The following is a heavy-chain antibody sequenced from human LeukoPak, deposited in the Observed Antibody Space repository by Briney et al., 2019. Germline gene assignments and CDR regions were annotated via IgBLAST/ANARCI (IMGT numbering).Heavy chain of an antibody. D-gene: IGHD6-13*01. CDR3: ARDGQVVAAAGDIYYYMDV. V-gene: IGHV4-61*02. CDR1: GGSISNGGYY. J-gene: IGHJ6*03. CDR2: IYTSGST. Sequence: PSETLSLTCTVSGGSISNGGYYWSWIRQHPGKGLEWIGRIYTSGSTNYNPSLKSRVTISVDKSKNQFSLKLSSVTAADTAVYYCARDGQVVAAAGDIYYYMDVWGKGTTVTVSS.